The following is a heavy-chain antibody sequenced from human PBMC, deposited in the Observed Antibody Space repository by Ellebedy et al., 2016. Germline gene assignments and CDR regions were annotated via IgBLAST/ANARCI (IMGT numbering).Heavy chain of an antibody. V-gene: IGHV3-30*03. CDR2: ISYDGSNE. CDR1: GFTFSSYD. Sequence: GESLKISCAASGFTFSSYDMHWVRQAPGKGLEWVAVISYDGSNEYYADSVKGRFTISRDNSKNTLYLQMDSLRVEDTAVYYCARDGDGYNFDHWGQGTLVTVSS. J-gene: IGHJ4*02. CDR3: ARDGDGYNFDH. D-gene: IGHD5-24*01.